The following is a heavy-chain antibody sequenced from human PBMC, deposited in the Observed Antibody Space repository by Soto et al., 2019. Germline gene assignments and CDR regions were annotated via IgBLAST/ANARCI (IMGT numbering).Heavy chain of an antibody. D-gene: IGHD3-3*01. CDR3: AKDEEYYDFWSGYRSYYFDY. CDR1: GLTFSSYG. CDR2: ISYDGSNK. V-gene: IGHV3-30*18. Sequence: QVQLVESGGGVVQPGRSLRLSCAASGLTFSSYGMHWVRQAPGKGLEWVAVISYDGSNKYYADSVKGRFTISRDNSKNPLYLQMNSLRAEDTAVYYCAKDEEYYDFWSGYRSYYFDYWGQGTLVTVSS. J-gene: IGHJ4*02.